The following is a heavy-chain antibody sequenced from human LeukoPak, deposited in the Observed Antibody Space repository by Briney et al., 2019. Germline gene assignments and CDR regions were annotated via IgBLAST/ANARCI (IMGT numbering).Heavy chain of an antibody. V-gene: IGHV1-8*01. Sequence: ASVKVSCKASGYTFTSYDFNWVRQATGQRPEWMGWMSLNSGDTGYAQEFQDRVTMTRNTSISTAYMELSSLRSDDTAVYYCARGPPNWGYDYWGPGTLVTVSS. CDR3: ARGPPNWGYDY. CDR1: GYTFTSYD. CDR2: MSLNSGDT. D-gene: IGHD7-27*01. J-gene: IGHJ4*02.